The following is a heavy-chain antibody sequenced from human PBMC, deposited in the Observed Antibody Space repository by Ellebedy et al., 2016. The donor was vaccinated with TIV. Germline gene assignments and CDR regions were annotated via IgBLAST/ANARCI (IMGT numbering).Heavy chain of an antibody. CDR2: ISSNSRTI. J-gene: IGHJ4*02. CDR1: GFTFSSYA. D-gene: IGHD1-26*01. CDR3: ARAPSGRSSPFNS. V-gene: IGHV3-48*04. Sequence: GESLKISCAASGFTFSSYAMNWVRQAPGKGLEWVSYISSNSRTIDYADSVKGRFTISRDNAKNSLYLQMNSRRVEDTAVYYCARAPSGRSSPFNSWGQGTLVTVSS.